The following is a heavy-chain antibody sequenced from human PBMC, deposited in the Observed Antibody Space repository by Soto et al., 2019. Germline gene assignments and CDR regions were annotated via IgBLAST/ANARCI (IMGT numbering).Heavy chain of an antibody. D-gene: IGHD3-22*01. CDR3: ARGGYYYASSGYYFPDY. J-gene: IGHJ4*02. CDR2: IIPIFGTA. V-gene: IGHV1-69*06. Sequence: QVQLVQSGAEVKKPGSSVKVSCKASGGTFSSYAISWVRQAPGQGLEWMGGIIPIFGTANYAQKFQGRVTITADKSTSTAYMELSSLRSEDTAVYYCARGGYYYASSGYYFPDYWGQGTLVTVSS. CDR1: GGTFSSYA.